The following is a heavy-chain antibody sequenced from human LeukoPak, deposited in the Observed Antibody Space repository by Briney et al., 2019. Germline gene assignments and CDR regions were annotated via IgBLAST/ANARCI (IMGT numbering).Heavy chain of an antibody. V-gene: IGHV5-51*01. CDR1: GYSFTSYW. J-gene: IGHJ5*02. D-gene: IGHD3-3*01. Sequence: AGESLKISCKGSGYSFTSYWIGWVRQMPGKGLEWMGIIYPGDSDTRYSPSFQGQVTISADKSISTAYLQWSSLKASDTAMYYCARLAISDYDFWSGGYNWFDPWGQGTLVTVSP. CDR3: ARLAISDYDFWSGGYNWFDP. CDR2: IYPGDSDT.